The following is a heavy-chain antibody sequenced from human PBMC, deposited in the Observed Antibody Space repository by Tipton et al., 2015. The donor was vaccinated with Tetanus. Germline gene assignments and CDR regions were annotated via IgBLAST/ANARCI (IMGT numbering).Heavy chain of an antibody. J-gene: IGHJ5*02. D-gene: IGHD2/OR15-2a*01. CDR3: ARHLYGYWFDP. CDR1: YY. Sequence: YYMNWIRQAPGKGLEWIASIYFQGSPYYSPSLKSRLTIDVDTSQNLFSLTLTSVTAADTAVYFCARHLYGYWFDPWGQGILVTVSS. CDR2: IYFQGSP. V-gene: IGHV4-39*02.